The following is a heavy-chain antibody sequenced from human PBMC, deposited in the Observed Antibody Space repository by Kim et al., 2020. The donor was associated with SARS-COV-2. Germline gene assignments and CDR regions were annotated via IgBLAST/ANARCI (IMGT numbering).Heavy chain of an antibody. Sequence: ASVKVSCKASGYAFTTYNMHLVRQAPGQGLEWMGWINPDSGATNYAQKFQGRVSMTRDMSITTAYMELSRLTSDDTAVYYCAPATYIFDHWGQGTLVTVSS. D-gene: IGHD5-12*01. J-gene: IGHJ4*02. V-gene: IGHV1-2*02. CDR1: GYAFTTYN. CDR3: APATYIFDH. CDR2: INPDSGAT.